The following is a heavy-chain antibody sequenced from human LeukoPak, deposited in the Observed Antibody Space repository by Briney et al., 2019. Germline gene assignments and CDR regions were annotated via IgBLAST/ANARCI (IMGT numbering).Heavy chain of an antibody. CDR1: GCTVSGNY. CDR2: IYSGGNT. D-gene: IGHD1-7*01. Sequence: GGSLRLSCAASGCTVSGNYMSWVRQAPGKGLEWVSVIYSGGNTYNADSVKGRFSISRDNSKNTLYLQMNSLRAEDTAVYYCARGLGTATLGGYWGQGTLVTVSS. J-gene: IGHJ4*02. V-gene: IGHV3-66*01. CDR3: ARGLGTATLGGY.